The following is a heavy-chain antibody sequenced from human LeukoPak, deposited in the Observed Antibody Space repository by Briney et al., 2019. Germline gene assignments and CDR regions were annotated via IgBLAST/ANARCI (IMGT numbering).Heavy chain of an antibody. V-gene: IGHV1-2*02. CDR3: ARYTAILNLDAFDI. D-gene: IGHD5-18*01. CDR1: GYTFTGYY. J-gene: IGHJ3*02. CDR2: INPNSGGT. Sequence: ASVKVSCKASGYTFTGYYMHWVRQAPGQGLEWMGWINPNSGGTNYAQKFQGRVTMTRNTSISTAYMELSSLRSEDTAVYYCARYTAILNLDAFDIWGQGTMVTVSS.